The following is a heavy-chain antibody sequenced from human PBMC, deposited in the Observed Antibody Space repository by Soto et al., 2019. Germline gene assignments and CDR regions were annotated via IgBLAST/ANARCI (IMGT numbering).Heavy chain of an antibody. CDR3: PRGGTSGCGVLNCLDP. D-gene: IGHD2-8*02. CDR2: IHYSGGT. Sequence: PSETLSLTCTVTGASVSAYSLTCIRQAPRKGLGCIGYIHYSGGTNYTPSLRSRVTISVDTSKNQLRLNLTSPTPSDPHASYFPRGGTSGCGVLNCLDPWCQGTLVTVSS. V-gene: IGHV4-59*02. J-gene: IGHJ5*02. CDR1: GASVSAYS.